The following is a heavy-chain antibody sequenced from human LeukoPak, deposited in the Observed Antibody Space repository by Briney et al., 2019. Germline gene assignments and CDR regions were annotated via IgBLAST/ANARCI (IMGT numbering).Heavy chain of an antibody. CDR3: ARGSPFEPAALPFDY. CDR2: ISYDGSNK. CDR1: GFTFSSYA. Sequence: GGSLRLSCAASGFTFSSYAMHWVRQAPGKGLEWVAVISYDGSNKYYADSVKGRFTISRDNSKNTLYLQMNSLRAEDTAVYYCARGSPFEPAALPFDYWGQGTLVTVSS. D-gene: IGHD2-2*01. J-gene: IGHJ4*02. V-gene: IGHV3-30-3*01.